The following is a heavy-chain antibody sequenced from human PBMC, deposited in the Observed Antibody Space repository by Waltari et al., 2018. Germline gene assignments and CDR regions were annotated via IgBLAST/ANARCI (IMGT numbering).Heavy chain of an antibody. CDR3: SRLRYSSTWDGMDV. CDR1: GFTLSGSA. V-gene: IGHV3-73*01. J-gene: IGHJ6*02. Sequence: EMQLVESGGDWVQPGGSLKLSCAASGFTLSGSAMPWGRQASGKWVVWGCGVKGNVYGAETAEGASGKGRFTISMEESTNTAYLQMNSLKTEDSAVYYCSRLRYSSTWDGMDVWGQGTTVTVSS. D-gene: IGHD6-13*01. CDR2: VKGNVYGAET.